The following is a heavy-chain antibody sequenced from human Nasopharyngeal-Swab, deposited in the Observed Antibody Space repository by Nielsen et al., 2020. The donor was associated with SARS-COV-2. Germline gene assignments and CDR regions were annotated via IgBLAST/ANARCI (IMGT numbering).Heavy chain of an antibody. D-gene: IGHD3-9*01. CDR3: ARGHYYDILTGYYSGYYMGV. Sequence: ESLKISGAASEFTFRNYWMHGVRQDPGKGLGRVTRINSDGSTTKYADSVKGRFTISRDNAKKTLYLQMNSLIAEDTAVYYCARGHYYDILTGYYSGYYMGVWGKGTTVTVSS. CDR1: EFTFRNYW. V-gene: IGHV3-74*03. CDR2: INSDGSTT. J-gene: IGHJ6*03.